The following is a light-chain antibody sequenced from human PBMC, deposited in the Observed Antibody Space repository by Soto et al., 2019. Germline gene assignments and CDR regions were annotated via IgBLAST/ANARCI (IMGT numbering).Light chain of an antibody. CDR3: GAWDNSLTVVV. J-gene: IGLJ2*01. CDR1: SSNIGRNS. Sequence: QSALTQPPSLSAAPGQKVTISCSGSSSNIGRNSVSWYQHLPGTAPKLLIYDNDKRPSGIPDRFSGSKSGTSATLGITGLQTGDEADYYCGAWDNSLTVVVFGGGTQLTVL. CDR2: DND. V-gene: IGLV1-51*01.